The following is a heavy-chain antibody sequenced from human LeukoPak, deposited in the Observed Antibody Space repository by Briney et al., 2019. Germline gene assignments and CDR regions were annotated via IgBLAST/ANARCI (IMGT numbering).Heavy chain of an antibody. Sequence: SETLSLTCTVSGGSISSGSYYWSWIRQPAGKGLEWIGRIYTSGSTNYNPSLKSRVTISVDTSKNQFSLKLSSVTAADTAVYYCARGSVGYNEEVETFDYWGQGTLVTVSS. CDR3: ARGSVGYNEEVETFDY. D-gene: IGHD5-24*01. V-gene: IGHV4-61*02. J-gene: IGHJ4*02. CDR2: IYTSGST. CDR1: GGSISSGSYY.